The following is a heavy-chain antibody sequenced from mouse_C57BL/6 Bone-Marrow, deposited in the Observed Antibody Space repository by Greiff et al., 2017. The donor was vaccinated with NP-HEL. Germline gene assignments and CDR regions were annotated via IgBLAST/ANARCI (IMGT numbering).Heavy chain of an antibody. J-gene: IGHJ3*01. CDR1: GFTFSDYG. Sequence: EVQGVESGGGLVKPGGSLKLSCAASGFTFSDYGMHWVRQAPEKGLEWVAYISSGRSTIYSADTVKGRVTISRDNAKNTLFLQMTSLRSEDTAMYYCARRDITTVGVAYWGQGALVTVSA. D-gene: IGHD1-1*01. CDR2: ISSGRSTI. V-gene: IGHV5-17*01. CDR3: ARRDITTVGVAY.